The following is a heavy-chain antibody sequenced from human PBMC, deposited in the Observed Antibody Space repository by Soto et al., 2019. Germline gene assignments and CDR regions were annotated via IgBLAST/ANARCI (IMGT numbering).Heavy chain of an antibody. D-gene: IGHD3-3*01. V-gene: IGHV4-59*12. Sequence: SETLSLTCTVSGVSISIYYWSWIRQPPGKGLEWLGYIYSSGSAYYNPSLQSRVTMSMDTSKNQFPLKLSSVTAADTAVYFCARDPNPIFFSWGQGTQVTVSS. CDR3: ARDPNPIFFS. J-gene: IGHJ5*02. CDR1: GVSISIYY. CDR2: IYSSGSA.